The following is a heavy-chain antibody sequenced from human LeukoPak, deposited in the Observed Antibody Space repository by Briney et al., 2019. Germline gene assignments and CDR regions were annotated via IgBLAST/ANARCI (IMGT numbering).Heavy chain of an antibody. CDR2: IKQDGSEK. J-gene: IGHJ4*02. D-gene: IGHD3-3*01. Sequence: GGSLRLSCAASGFTFSSYWMSWVRQAPGKGLEWVANIKQDGSEKYYVDSVKGRFTISRDNAKNSLYLQMNSLRAEDTAVYYCARDWRVRFLEWLSYAGRPYYFDYWGQGTLVTVSS. CDR3: ARDWRVRFLEWLSYAGRPYYFDY. V-gene: IGHV3-7*01. CDR1: GFTFSSYW.